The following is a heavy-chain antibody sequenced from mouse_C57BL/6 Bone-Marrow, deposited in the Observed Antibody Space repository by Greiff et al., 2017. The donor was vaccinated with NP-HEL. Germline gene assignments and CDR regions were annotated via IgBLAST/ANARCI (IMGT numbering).Heavy chain of an antibody. CDR3: VRPHYYGSRPMDY. Sequence: EVKLQESGGGLVQPKGSLKLSCAASGFSFNTYAMNWVRQAPGKGLEWVARIRSKSNNYATYYADSVKDRFTISRDDSESMLYLQMNNLKTENTAMYYCVRPHYYGSRPMDYWGQGTSVTVSS. J-gene: IGHJ4*01. D-gene: IGHD1-1*01. CDR1: GFSFNTYA. CDR2: IRSKSNNYAT. V-gene: IGHV10-1*01.